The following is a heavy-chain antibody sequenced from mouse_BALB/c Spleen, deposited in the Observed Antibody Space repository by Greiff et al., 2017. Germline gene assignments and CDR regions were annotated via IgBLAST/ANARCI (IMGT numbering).Heavy chain of an antibody. CDR2: INSNGGST. J-gene: IGHJ2*01. D-gene: IGHD3-1*01. CDR3: ARDRGIRTGLFDY. V-gene: IGHV5-6-3*01. Sequence: EVQLQESGGGLVQPGGSLKLSCAASGFTFSSYGMSWVRQTPDKRLELVATINSNGGSTYYPDSVKGRFTISRDNAKNTLYLQMSSLKSEDTAMYYCARDRGIRTGLFDYWGQGTTLTVSS. CDR1: GFTFSSYG.